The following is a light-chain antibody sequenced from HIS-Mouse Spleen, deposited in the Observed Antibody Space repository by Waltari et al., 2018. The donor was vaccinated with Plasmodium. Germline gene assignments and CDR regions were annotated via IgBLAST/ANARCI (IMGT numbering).Light chain of an antibody. CDR3: QAWDSSTAYVV. CDR1: KLGDKY. J-gene: IGLJ2*01. V-gene: IGLV3-1*01. Sequence: SYELTQPPSVSVSPGQTASITCSGDKLGDKYACWYQQKPGQYPVLVIYQDSKRPSGSPERVSGSNTGNTATLTISGTQAMVEADYYCQAWDSSTAYVVFGGGTKLTVL. CDR2: QDS.